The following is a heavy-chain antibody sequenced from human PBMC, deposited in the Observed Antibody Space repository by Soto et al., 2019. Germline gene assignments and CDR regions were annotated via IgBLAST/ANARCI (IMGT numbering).Heavy chain of an antibody. V-gene: IGHV1-69*13. CDR3: ASAPQLAYCGGDCYGYYYYYYGMDV. CDR1: GSTFSSYA. J-gene: IGHJ6*02. Sequence: SVKVSCKASGSTFSSYAISWVRQAPGQGLEWMGGIIPIFGTANYAQKFQGRVTITAGESTSTAYMELSSLRSEDTAVYYCASAPQLAYCGGDCYGYYYYYYGMDVWGQGTTVTVS. CDR2: IIPIFGTA. D-gene: IGHD2-21*02.